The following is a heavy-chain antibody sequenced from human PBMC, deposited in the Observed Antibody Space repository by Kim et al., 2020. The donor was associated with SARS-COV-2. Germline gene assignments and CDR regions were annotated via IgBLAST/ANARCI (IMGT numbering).Heavy chain of an antibody. CDR2: GIA. V-gene: IGHV1-69*02. J-gene: IGHJ4*02. CDR3: ARGSVDFDY. Sequence: GIANYAQKFQGRVTITADKSTSTAYMELNSLRSEDTAVYYCARGSVDFDYWGQGTLVTVSS.